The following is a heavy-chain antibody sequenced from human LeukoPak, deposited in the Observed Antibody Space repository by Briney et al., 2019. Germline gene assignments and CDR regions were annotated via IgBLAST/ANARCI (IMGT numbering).Heavy chain of an antibody. Sequence: ASVKVSCKASGYTFTGYYMHWVRQAPGQGLEWMGWINPNSGGTNYAQKFQGRVTMTRDTSISTAYMELSSLRSEDTAVYYCARDMDIAMVTLDYWGQGTLVTVST. CDR3: ARDMDIAMVTLDY. CDR1: GYTFTGYY. J-gene: IGHJ4*02. CDR2: INPNSGGT. V-gene: IGHV1-2*02. D-gene: IGHD5-18*01.